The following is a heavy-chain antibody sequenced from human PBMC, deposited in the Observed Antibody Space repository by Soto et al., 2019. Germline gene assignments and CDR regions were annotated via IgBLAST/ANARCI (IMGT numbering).Heavy chain of an antibody. CDR1: GYTFTSYG. J-gene: IGHJ5*02. CDR3: ARDRGYNWNYGWFDP. D-gene: IGHD1-7*01. Sequence: QVQLVQSGAEVKKPGASVKVSCKASGYTFTSYGISWVRQAPEQGLEWMGRISGYNGNTNYAQKLQGRVTMTTDTSTSTAYMELRSLRSDDTAVYYCARDRGYNWNYGWFDPWGQGTLVTVSS. V-gene: IGHV1-18*01. CDR2: ISGYNGNT.